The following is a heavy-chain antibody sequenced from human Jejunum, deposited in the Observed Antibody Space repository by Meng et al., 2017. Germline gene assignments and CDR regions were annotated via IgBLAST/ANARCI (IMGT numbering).Heavy chain of an antibody. CDR1: GFSLSTSGVG. Sequence: ITLKESGPTLLKPPQTLTLTCTFSGFSLSTSGVGVGWIRQPPGKALECLALIYWDDDKRYNPSLKNRLTVTKDTSKNQVVLTMTNMDLVDTATYYCAHRLAYSSNYNVGWFDPWGQGTLVTVSS. V-gene: IGHV2-5*02. CDR3: AHRLAYSSNYNVGWFDP. D-gene: IGHD6-13*01. CDR2: IYWDDDK. J-gene: IGHJ5*02.